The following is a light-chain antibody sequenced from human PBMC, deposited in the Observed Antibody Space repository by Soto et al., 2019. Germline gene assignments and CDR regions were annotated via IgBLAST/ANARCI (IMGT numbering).Light chain of an antibody. CDR2: DAS. CDR3: QQYGGRPRT. CDR1: QDIGSA. J-gene: IGKJ1*01. V-gene: IGKV3-15*01. Sequence: EVVLTQSPATLSVSPGDRATLSCRASQDIGSAVAWYHQRSGQAPRLLIFDASIRVPTTPARFSGSVSGTEFTLTISSLESEDFAVYFCQQYGGRPRTFGQGTNGDIK.